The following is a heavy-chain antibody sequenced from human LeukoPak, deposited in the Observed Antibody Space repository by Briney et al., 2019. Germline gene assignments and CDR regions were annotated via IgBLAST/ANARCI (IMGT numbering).Heavy chain of an antibody. J-gene: IGHJ4*02. D-gene: IGHD6-13*01. Sequence: GGSLRLSCAASGFTFSSYDMHWVRHATGKGLEWVSAIGSTGDTYYPGSVKGRFTISRENAKNSLYLQMNSLRAGDTAVYYCARGVRSSSWYYFDYWGQGTLVTVSS. V-gene: IGHV3-13*01. CDR1: GFTFSSYD. CDR2: IGSTGDT. CDR3: ARGVRSSSWYYFDY.